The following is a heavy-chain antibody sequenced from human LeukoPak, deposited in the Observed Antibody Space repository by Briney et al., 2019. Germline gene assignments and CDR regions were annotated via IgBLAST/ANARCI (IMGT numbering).Heavy chain of an antibody. J-gene: IGHJ4*02. D-gene: IGHD3-10*02. CDR2: ISAGRSSM. CDR3: VRDAGCSSIRGDY. CDR1: GFTFSAYS. Sequence: PGGSLRLSCAASGFTFSAYSMNWVRQAPGKGLEWVSFISAGRSSMHYADSAKGRFTISRDNARNSLFLQMNSLRVEDTGVYYCVRDAGCSSIRGDYWGRGALVTVSS. V-gene: IGHV3-48*04.